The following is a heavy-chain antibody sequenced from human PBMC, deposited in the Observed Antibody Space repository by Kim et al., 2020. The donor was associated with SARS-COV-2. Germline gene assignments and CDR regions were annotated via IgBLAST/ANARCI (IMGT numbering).Heavy chain of an antibody. CDR3: ARDGGRGSWLHPDWFDP. V-gene: IGHV4-4*08. D-gene: IGHD6-13*01. CDR2: ISDSGGP. J-gene: IGHJ5*02. Sequence: SETLSLTCTVSGVSISQYYWSWIRQSPGKGLEWIGYISDSGGPNYSPSLDTRFSISMEKSTNQVSLKVRSVTPEDSAVYFCARDGGRGSWLHPDWFDPWGQGLLVTVAA. CDR1: GVSISQYY.